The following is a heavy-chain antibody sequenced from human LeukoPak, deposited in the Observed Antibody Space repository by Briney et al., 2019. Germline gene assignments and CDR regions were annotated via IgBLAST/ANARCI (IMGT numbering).Heavy chain of an antibody. J-gene: IGHJ6*02. CDR3: ARDFADPSVNYYYGMDV. V-gene: IGHV3-48*03. D-gene: IGHD2-21*01. CDR1: GFTFSSYE. CDR2: ISSSGSTI. Sequence: GGSLRLSCAASGFTFSSYEMIWVRQAPGKGLEWVSYISSSGSTIYYADSVKGRFTISRDNAKNSLYLQMNSLRAEDTAVYYCARDFADPSVNYYYGMDVWGQGTTVTVSS.